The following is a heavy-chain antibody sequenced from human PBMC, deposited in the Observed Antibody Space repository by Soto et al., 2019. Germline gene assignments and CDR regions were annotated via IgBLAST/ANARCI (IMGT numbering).Heavy chain of an antibody. CDR3: ARIPIVGATNPYYYGMDV. CDR2: IFSNDEK. D-gene: IGHD1-26*01. J-gene: IGHJ6*02. V-gene: IGHV2-26*01. Sequence: QVTLKESGPVLVKPTETLTLTCTVSGFSLSNARMGVSWIRQPPGKALEWLAHIFSNDEKSYSTSLKSRLTISKDTSKSQVVLTMTNMDPVDTATYYCARIPIVGATNPYYYGMDVWGQGTTVTVSS. CDR1: GFSLSNARMG.